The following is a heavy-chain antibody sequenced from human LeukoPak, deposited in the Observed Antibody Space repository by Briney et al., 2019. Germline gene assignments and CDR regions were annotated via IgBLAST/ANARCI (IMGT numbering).Heavy chain of an antibody. CDR1: GYSISSGYY. V-gene: IGHV4-38-2*01. J-gene: IGHJ6*03. Sequence: SETLSLTCAVSGYSISSGYYWGWIRQPPGKGLEWIGSIYHSGSTYYSPSLKSRVTISVDTSKNQFSLRLSSVTAADTAVYYCARGVVVVPAASVNYYYMDVWGKGTTVTVSS. CDR2: IYHSGST. D-gene: IGHD2-2*01. CDR3: ARGVVVVPAASVNYYYMDV.